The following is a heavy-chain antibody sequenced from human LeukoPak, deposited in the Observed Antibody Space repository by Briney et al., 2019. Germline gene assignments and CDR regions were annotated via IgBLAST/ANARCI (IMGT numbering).Heavy chain of an antibody. CDR3: GREIVPAASWFDP. CDR2: IYYSGST. J-gene: IGHJ5*02. CDR1: GGSISSYY. V-gene: IGHV4-59*01. Sequence: SETLSLTCTVSGGSISSYYWSWIRQPPGKGLEWIGYIYYSGSTNYNPSLKSRVTISVDTSKNQFSLKLSSVTAADTAVYYCGREIVPAASWFDPWGQGTLVTVSS. D-gene: IGHD2-2*01.